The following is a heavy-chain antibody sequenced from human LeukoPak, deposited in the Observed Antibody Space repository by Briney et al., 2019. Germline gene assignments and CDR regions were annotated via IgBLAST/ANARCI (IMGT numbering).Heavy chain of an antibody. CDR2: LYHSDSA. Sequence: SETLSLTCAVSGYSISNNYYWVWIRQPPGRGLEWIGSLYHSDSAYYNTSLRSRVSMSVDTSKNQFSLTLSYVTAADTAVYYCARQHDSYYYYYIDVWGSGTTVTVSS. CDR1: GYSISNNYY. V-gene: IGHV4-38-2*01. J-gene: IGHJ6*03. CDR3: ARQHDSYYYYYIDV.